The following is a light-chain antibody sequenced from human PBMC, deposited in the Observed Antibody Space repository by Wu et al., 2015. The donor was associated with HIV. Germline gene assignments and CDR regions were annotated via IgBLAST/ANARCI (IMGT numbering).Light chain of an antibody. CDR3: LQLHTFPWT. CDR1: QDISNY. J-gene: IGKJ1*01. V-gene: IGKV1-17*03. CDR2: SAS. Sequence: QMPQSPSAMSASVGDRVTITCRASQDISNYLAWFQQKPGKVPKRLIHSASNLQSGVPSRFSGSGSGTGFTLTISNLQPEDFATYYCLQLHTFPWTFGQGT.